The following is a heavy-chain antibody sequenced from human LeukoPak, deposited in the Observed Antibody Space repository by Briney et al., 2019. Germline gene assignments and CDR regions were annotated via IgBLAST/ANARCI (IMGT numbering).Heavy chain of an antibody. CDR1: GFIFISYG. CDR3: AQVPVRGNEMEGAFDI. D-gene: IGHD3-10*01. Sequence: GGSLRLSCAASGFIFISYGMHWVRQAPGKGLEWVSAISGSGGSTYYADSVKGRFTISRDNAKNSLYLQMNSLRAEDTALYYCAQVPVRGNEMEGAFDIWGQGTMVTVSS. V-gene: IGHV3-23*01. J-gene: IGHJ3*02. CDR2: ISGSGGST.